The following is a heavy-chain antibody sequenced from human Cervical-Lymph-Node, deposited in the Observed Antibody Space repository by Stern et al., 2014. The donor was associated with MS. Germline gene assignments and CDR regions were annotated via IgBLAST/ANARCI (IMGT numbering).Heavy chain of an antibody. CDR1: GYTFSAYD. J-gene: IGHJ5*01. CDR3: ARSSCSGADDCYLHWFDS. Sequence: VQLLESGAAMKKPGASVKVSCKTSGYTFSAYDMNWLRQAPGQGFEWMGRINPYNGDTKSAQKFLGRFTMTRDTSMGTAYMELTSLRSDDTAVYYCARSSCSGADDCYLHWFDSWGQGTLVTVS. D-gene: IGHD2-15*01. CDR2: INPYNGDT. V-gene: IGHV1-2*02.